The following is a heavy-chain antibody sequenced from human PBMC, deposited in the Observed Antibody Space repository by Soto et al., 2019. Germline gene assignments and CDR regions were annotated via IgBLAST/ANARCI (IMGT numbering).Heavy chain of an antibody. J-gene: IGHJ4*02. CDR3: ARRDTSGFLRYFDN. CDR1: GGTLSSFINYP. Sequence: QMQLVQSGAEVKKPGSSVKVSCKASGGTLSSFINYPINWVRQAPGQGLEWMGGIVPNVGTVNYAKKFQGRVTITADKSTGTAYMELSSLRSEDTALYYCARRDTSGFLRYFDNWGQGTLVTVS. D-gene: IGHD3-3*01. CDR2: IVPNVGTV. V-gene: IGHV1-69*06.